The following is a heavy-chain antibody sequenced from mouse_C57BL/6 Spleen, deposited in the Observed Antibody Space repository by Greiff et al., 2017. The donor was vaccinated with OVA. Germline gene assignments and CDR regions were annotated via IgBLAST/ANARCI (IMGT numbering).Heavy chain of an antibody. V-gene: IGHV5-17*01. D-gene: IGHD2-1*01. CDR3: ARPNYGNYVDY. CDR2: ISSGSSTI. J-gene: IGHJ2*01. Sequence: EVKLMESGGGLVKPGGSLKLSCAASGFTFSDYGMHWVRQAPEKGLEWVAYISSGSSTIYYADTVKGRFTISRDNAKNTLFLQMTSLRSEDTAMYYCARPNYGNYVDYWGQGTTLTVSS. CDR1: GFTFSDYG.